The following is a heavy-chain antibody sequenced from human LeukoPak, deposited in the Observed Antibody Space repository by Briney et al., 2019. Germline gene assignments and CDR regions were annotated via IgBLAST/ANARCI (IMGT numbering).Heavy chain of an antibody. CDR2: ISPSGGST. V-gene: IGHV1-46*01. J-gene: IGHJ4*02. D-gene: IGHD3-10*01. CDR1: GYTFTGYW. Sequence: ASVKVSCKAFGYTFTGYWMHWVRQAPGQGPEWMGVISPSGGSTIYAQKFKGRVTLTRDMSTSTDYLELSSLRSEDTAVYYCARVRGQQLGVIDYWGQGTLVTVSS. CDR3: ARVRGQQLGVIDY.